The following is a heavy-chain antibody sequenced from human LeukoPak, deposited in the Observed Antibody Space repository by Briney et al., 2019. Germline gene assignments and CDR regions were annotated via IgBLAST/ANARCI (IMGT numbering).Heavy chain of an antibody. CDR3: AKDLFGSGWYKGFDY. Sequence: ASVKVSCKASGGTFSSYAISWVRQAPGQGLEWMGGIIPIFGTANYAQKFQGRVTITTDESTSTAYMELSSLRAEDTAVYYCAKDLFGSGWYKGFDYWGQGTLVTVSS. J-gene: IGHJ4*02. CDR1: GGTFSSYA. V-gene: IGHV1-69*05. CDR2: IIPIFGTA. D-gene: IGHD6-19*01.